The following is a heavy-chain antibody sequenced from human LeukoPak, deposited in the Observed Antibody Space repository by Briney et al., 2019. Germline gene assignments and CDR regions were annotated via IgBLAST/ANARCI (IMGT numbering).Heavy chain of an antibody. CDR3: AGVRLNDILTGYYTGAYYFDY. CDR2: ISSSSSYT. V-gene: IGHV3-11*06. D-gene: IGHD3-9*01. J-gene: IGHJ4*02. CDR1: GFTFSDYY. Sequence: GGSLRLSCAASGFTFSDYYMSRIRQAPGKGLEWVSYISSSSSYTNYADSVKGRFTISRDNAKNSLYLQMNSLRAEDTAVYYCAGVRLNDILTGYYTGAYYFDYWGQGTLVTVSS.